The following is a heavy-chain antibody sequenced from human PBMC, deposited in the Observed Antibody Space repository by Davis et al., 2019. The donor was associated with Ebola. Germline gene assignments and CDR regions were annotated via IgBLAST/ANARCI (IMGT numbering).Heavy chain of an antibody. CDR1: GGSVSNSNYY. D-gene: IGHD5-18*01. Sequence: PSETLSLTCTVSGGSVSNSNYYWGWIRHPPGKGLGWIGTIYYSGSTYYNPSLKSRVTISVDTSKNQFSLEISSVTAADTAVYYCARDHEHSYGRRFDPWGQGIQVTVSS. CDR2: IYYSGST. J-gene: IGHJ5*02. CDR3: ARDHEHSYGRRFDP. V-gene: IGHV4-39*07.